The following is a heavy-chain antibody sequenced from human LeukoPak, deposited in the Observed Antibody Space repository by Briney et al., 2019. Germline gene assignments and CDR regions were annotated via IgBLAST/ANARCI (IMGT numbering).Heavy chain of an antibody. V-gene: IGHV3-23*01. CDR1: GFTFSSYA. CDR3: ARVARKSGSYPPLGY. Sequence: GSLRLSCAASGFTFSSYAMSWVRQAPGKGLEWVSAISGSGGSTYYADSVKGRFTISRDNSKNTLYLQMNSLRAEDTAVYYCARVARKSGSYPPLGYWGQGTLVTVSS. J-gene: IGHJ4*02. CDR2: ISGSGGST. D-gene: IGHD1-26*01.